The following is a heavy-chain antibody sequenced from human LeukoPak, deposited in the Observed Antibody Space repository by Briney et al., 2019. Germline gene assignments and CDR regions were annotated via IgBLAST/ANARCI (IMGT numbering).Heavy chain of an antibody. J-gene: IGHJ4*02. V-gene: IGHV3-23*01. D-gene: IGHD3-22*01. Sequence: GGSLRLSCAASGFTFSSYAMSWVRQAPGKGLEWVSAISCSGGSTYYADSVKGRFTISRDNSKNTLYLQMNSLRAEDTAVYYCAKDGVVVISVFSLFDYWGQGTLVTVSS. CDR1: GFTFSSYA. CDR3: AKDGVVVISVFSLFDY. CDR2: ISCSGGST.